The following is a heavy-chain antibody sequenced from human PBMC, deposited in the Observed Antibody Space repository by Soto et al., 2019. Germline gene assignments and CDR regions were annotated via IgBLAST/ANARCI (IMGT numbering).Heavy chain of an antibody. CDR3: ARDVYYGVTNDPLDI. V-gene: IGHV4-59*01. J-gene: IGHJ6*03. CDR2: VYYSGST. Sequence: SETLSLTCTVSVASISSYYWSWIRQPPGKGLEWIGYVYYSGSTNYNPSLKSRVTISVDTSKNQFSLKLSSVTAADTAMYYCARDVYYGVTNDPLDIWGKGTTVT. CDR1: VASISSYY. D-gene: IGHD4-17*01.